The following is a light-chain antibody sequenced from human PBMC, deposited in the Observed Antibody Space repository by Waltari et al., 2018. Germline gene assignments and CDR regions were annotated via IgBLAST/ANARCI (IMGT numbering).Light chain of an antibody. V-gene: IGLV2-11*01. J-gene: IGLJ2*01. CDR3: CSYAGSYIFGV. CDR2: DVN. CDR1: SSDVGGYNY. Sequence: QSALTQPRSVSGSPGQSVTISCTGTSSDVGGYNYVSWYQQHPAKAPKLMIHDVNKRPSGVPDRFSGSKSGNTASLTISGLQAEDEADYYCCSYAGSYIFGVFGGGTKLTVL.